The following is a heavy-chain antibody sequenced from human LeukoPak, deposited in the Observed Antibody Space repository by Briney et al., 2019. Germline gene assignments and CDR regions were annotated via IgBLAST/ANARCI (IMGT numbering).Heavy chain of an antibody. V-gene: IGHV1-46*01. CDR2: INPSGGST. CDR1: GYTFTSYY. CDR3: ARGYYDSSDYEYFQH. Sequence: ASVKVSCKASGYTFTSYYMHWVRQAPGQGLEWMGIINPSGGSTSYAQKFQGRVTMTRDTSTSTVYMELSSLRSDDTAVYFCARGYYDSSDYEYFQHWGQGTLVTVSS. J-gene: IGHJ1*01. D-gene: IGHD3-22*01.